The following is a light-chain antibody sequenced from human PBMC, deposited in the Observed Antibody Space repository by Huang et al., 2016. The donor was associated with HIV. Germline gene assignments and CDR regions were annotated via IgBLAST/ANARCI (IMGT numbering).Light chain of an antibody. CDR3: QQYNSWPRT. V-gene: IGKV3-15*01. CDR1: EGVSSN. Sequence: EMVMTQSPDTLSVSPGERVTLSCRASEGVSSNLAWYRQKPGQAPRLLIHGASTRVTGIPARFSGSGSETDFTLTIHSLQSEDLAVYYCQQYNSWPRTFGQGTKLEIK. CDR2: GAS. J-gene: IGKJ2*01.